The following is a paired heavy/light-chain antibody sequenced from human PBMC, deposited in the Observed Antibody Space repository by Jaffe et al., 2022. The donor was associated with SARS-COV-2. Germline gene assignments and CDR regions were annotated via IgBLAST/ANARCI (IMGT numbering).Heavy chain of an antibody. J-gene: IGHJ4*02. CDR2: ISAYNGNM. CDR1: GYTFNRYG. V-gene: IGHV1-18*01. D-gene: IGHD4-4*01. CDR3: AKDEEKDYKAFHY. Sequence: QVRLVQSGTEVKKPGASVRVSCKASGYTFNRYGISWVRQAPGQGLEWLGWISAYNGNMRFAERFKGRLTMTTDTSTSMAYMELRSLRSDDTAFYYCAKDEEKDYKAFHYWGQGTLVTVSS.
Light chain of an antibody. CDR3: QQYYSIPYT. V-gene: IGKV4-1*01. J-gene: IGKJ2*01. CDR2: WAS. Sequence: DIVMTQSPDSLAVSLGERATINCRSSQSVLYSSNNKNYLAWYQHKLGQPPKLLIYWASTRESGVPDRFSGTGSGTDFTLTISSLQAEDVAVYYCQQYYSIPYTFGQGTKLEIK. CDR1: QSVLYSSNNKNY.